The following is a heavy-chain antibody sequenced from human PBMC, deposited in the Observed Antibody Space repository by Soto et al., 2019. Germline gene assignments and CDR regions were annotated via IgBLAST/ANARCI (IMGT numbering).Heavy chain of an antibody. Sequence: LRLSCAASGFAFSTYAMAWVRQAPGKGLEWVSVISGSGGSSYYAASVKGRFTISRDNSKNTLFLQMNGLRAEDTAVYYCAKVTKRAAAGRYEYYKYGMDVWGQGTTVTVSS. D-gene: IGHD6-13*01. CDR2: ISGSGGSS. V-gene: IGHV3-23*01. J-gene: IGHJ6*02. CDR3: AKVTKRAAAGRYEYYKYGMDV. CDR1: GFAFSTYA.